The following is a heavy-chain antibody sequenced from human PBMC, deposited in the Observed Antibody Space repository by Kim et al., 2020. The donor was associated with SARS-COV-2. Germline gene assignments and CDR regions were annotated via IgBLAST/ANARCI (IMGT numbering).Heavy chain of an antibody. V-gene: IGHV3-15*01. CDR2: IKSKTDGGTT. J-gene: IGHJ5*02. Sequence: GGSLRLSCAASGFTFSNAWMSWVRQAPGKGLEWVGRIKSKTDGGTTDYAAPVKGRFTISRDDSKNTLYLQMNSLKTEDTAVYYCTTELLSRIAVAGINWFDPWGQGTLVTVSS. CDR1: GFTFSNAW. D-gene: IGHD6-19*01. CDR3: TTELLSRIAVAGINWFDP.